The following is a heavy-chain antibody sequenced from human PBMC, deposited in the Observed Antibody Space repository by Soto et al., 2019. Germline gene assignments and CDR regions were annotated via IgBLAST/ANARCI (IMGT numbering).Heavy chain of an antibody. CDR3: AKDLGMFYYYGMDV. CDR2: ISASGGGI. CDR1: GFTFSSYA. V-gene: IGHV3-23*01. J-gene: IGHJ6*02. Sequence: EVQLLESGGGLVQPGGSLRLSCAASGFTFSSYAMTWVRQAPGKGLEWVSAISASGGGIYYADSVKGRFTISRDNSKHTLYLKMNSLRAEDTAIYYCAKDLGMFYYYGMDVWGQGTTVTVSS. D-gene: IGHD7-27*01.